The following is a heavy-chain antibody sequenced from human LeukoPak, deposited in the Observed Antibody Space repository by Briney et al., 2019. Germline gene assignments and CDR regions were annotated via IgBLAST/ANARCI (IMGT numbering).Heavy chain of an antibody. CDR1: GDSISSRSHY. D-gene: IGHD3-10*01. J-gene: IGHJ4*02. Sequence: SETLSLTCTVSGDSISSRSHYWAWIRESPGKGLEWIGSIFYTGSGYYNPSLESRVTMSLDTSENQISLKLTSVTAADTAVYYCARKTWFWYFDSWGQGTLVTVSS. CDR3: ARKTWFWYFDS. CDR2: IFYTGSG. V-gene: IGHV4-39*01.